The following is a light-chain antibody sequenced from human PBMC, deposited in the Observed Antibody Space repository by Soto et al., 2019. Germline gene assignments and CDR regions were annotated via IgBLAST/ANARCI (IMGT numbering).Light chain of an antibody. V-gene: IGLV2-18*01. CDR1: STDFVSYNR. CDR3: SLYTSENTYV. CDR2: EAS. Sequence: QSVLTQPPSVSGSPGQTVTISCPGTSTDFVSYNRVSWYQQPPGTAPKLIIYEASNRPSGVPDRFSASKSGNTASLTISGTQAPDEADYYCSLYTSENTYVFGTGAKVTVL. J-gene: IGLJ1*01.